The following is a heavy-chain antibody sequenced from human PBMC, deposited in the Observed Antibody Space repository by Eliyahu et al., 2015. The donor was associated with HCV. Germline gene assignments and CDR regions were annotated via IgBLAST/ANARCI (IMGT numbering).Heavy chain of an antibody. CDR2: IYSGGST. Sequence: EVQLVESGGGLVQPGGSLXLSXXAXGXPVXXNYMSWVRQAPGKGLEWVSVIYSGGSTYYADSVKGRFTISRDNSKNTLYLQMNSLRAEDTAVYYCARDGYRGMDSSGWSFDYWGQGTLVTVSS. J-gene: IGHJ4*02. V-gene: IGHV3-66*01. CDR1: GXPVXXNY. CDR3: ARDGYRGMDSSGWSFDY. D-gene: IGHD6-19*01.